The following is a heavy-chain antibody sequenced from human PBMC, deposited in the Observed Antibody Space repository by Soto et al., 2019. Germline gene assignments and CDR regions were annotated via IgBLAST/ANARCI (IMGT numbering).Heavy chain of an antibody. CDR3: ARDLGDIVAVPAAPDVRFDP. V-gene: IGHV1-69*13. CDR1: GGTFSSYA. CDR2: IIPIFGTA. J-gene: IGHJ5*02. D-gene: IGHD2-2*01. Sequence: VKVSCKASGGTFSSYAISWVRQAPGQGLEWMGGIIPIFGTANYAQKFQGRVTITADESTSTAYMELSSLRSEDTAVYYCARDLGDIVAVPAAPDVRFDPWGQGTLVTVS.